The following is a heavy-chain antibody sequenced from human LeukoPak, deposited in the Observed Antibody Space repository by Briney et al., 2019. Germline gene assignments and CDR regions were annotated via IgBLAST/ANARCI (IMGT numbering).Heavy chain of an antibody. D-gene: IGHD3-9*01. Sequence: SVKVSCKASGGTFSSYAISWVRQAPGQGLEWMGGIIPILGTANYAQKFQGRVTITADESTSTAYMELSSLRSEDTAVYYCARGNYDILTGYLRPNYYYYYGVDVWGQGTTVTVSS. CDR2: IIPILGTA. CDR3: ARGNYDILTGYLRPNYYYYYGVDV. V-gene: IGHV1-69*13. J-gene: IGHJ6*02. CDR1: GGTFSSYA.